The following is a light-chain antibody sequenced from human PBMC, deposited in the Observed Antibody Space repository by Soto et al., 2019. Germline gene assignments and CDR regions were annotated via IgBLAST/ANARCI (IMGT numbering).Light chain of an antibody. CDR3: AAWDATLDGTV. Sequence: QSGLTQPPSVSGAPRQRVTITCSGSSSNIGNNPVNWYQQLPGKAPKLLIYYNDLLAAGVSDRFSGSKSGTSASLAISGLQSEDEADYFCAAWDATLDGTVFGGGTKVTVL. J-gene: IGLJ3*02. V-gene: IGLV1-36*01. CDR1: SSNIGNNP. CDR2: YND.